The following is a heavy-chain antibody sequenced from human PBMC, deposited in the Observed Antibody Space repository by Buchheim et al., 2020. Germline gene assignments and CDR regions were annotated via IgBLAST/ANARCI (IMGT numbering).Heavy chain of an antibody. CDR3: ARGASAGD. CDR2: IKQDGIEK. CDR1: GFTFDNYW. V-gene: IGHV3-7*01. Sequence: EVQLVESGGGLVQPGGSLRLSCAASGFTFDNYWMTWVRQAPGKGLEWVANIKQDGIEKYYVDSVKGRFTISRDNAKNSLYLQMSSLRVEDTAVYYCARGASAGDWGQGTL. J-gene: IGHJ4*02. D-gene: IGHD3-10*01.